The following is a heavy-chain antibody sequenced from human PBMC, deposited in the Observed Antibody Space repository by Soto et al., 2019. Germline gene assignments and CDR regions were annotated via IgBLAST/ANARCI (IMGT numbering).Heavy chain of an antibody. CDR3: ARQGSNGAYYYYGMDV. D-gene: IGHD2-8*01. Sequence: PGESLKISCKGSGYRFSSYWIAWVRQMPGKGLEWVGIIYPGDSDTMYSPSFQGQVTFSADKSTSTAYLQWSSLKASDTAMYYCARQGSNGAYYYYGMDVWGQGTTVTVSS. CDR1: GYRFSSYW. CDR2: IYPGDSDT. J-gene: IGHJ6*02. V-gene: IGHV5-51*01.